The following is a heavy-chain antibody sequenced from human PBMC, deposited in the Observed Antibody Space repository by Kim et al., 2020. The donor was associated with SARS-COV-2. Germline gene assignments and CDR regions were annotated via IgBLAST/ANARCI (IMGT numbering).Heavy chain of an antibody. CDR1: GYTFTGYY. Sequence: ASVKVSCKASGYTFTGYYIHWVRQAPGQGLEWMGRINPNTGGTNYAQKFQGRVTMTRDTSISTVYMELSSLRSDDTAVYYCARVVRAYAFRRWVDSWGQG. D-gene: IGHD3-16*02. V-gene: IGHV1-2*02. CDR3: ARVVRAYAFRRWVDS. J-gene: IGHJ5*01. CDR2: INPNTGGT.